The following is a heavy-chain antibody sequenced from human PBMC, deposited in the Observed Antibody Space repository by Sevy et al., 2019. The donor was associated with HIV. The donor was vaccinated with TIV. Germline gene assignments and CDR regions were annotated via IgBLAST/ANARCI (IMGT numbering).Heavy chain of an antibody. CDR3: AKWGLGLGDRIAARDAFDI. CDR1: GFTFSSYA. Sequence: GGSLRLSCAASGFTFSSYAMSWVRQAPGKGLEWVSAISGSGGSTYYADSVKGRFTISGDNSKNTRYLQMNSLRAEDRAVYYCAKWGLGLGDRIAARDAFDIWGQGTMVTVSS. D-gene: IGHD6-6*01. CDR2: ISGSGGST. J-gene: IGHJ3*02. V-gene: IGHV3-23*01.